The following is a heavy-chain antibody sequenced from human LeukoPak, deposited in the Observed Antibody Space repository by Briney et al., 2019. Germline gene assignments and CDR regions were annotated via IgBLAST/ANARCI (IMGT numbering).Heavy chain of an antibody. D-gene: IGHD2-2*01. J-gene: IGHJ4*02. CDR3: ARDRRVPAAWYYFDY. V-gene: IGHV3-33*01. Sequence: GGSLRLSCVASGFTFSSYGMHWVRQAPGKGPEWVAVTWFDGSNKYYADSVKGRFTISRDNSKNTLYLEMNNLRAEDTAVYYCARDRRVPAAWYYFDYWGQGTPVTVSS. CDR1: GFTFSSYG. CDR2: TWFDGSNK.